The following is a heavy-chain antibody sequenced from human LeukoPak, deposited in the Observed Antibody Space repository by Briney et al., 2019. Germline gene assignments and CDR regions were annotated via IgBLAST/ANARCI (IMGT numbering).Heavy chain of an antibody. CDR1: GGTFSSYT. V-gene: IGHV1-69*02. Sequence: ASVKVSCKASGGTFSSYTISWVRQAPGQGLEWMGRIIPILGIANYAQKFQGRVTITADKSTSTAYMELSSLRSKDTAVYYCARRSSALDAFDIWGQGTMVTVSS. CDR3: ARRSSALDAFDI. CDR2: IIPILGIA. D-gene: IGHD6-25*01. J-gene: IGHJ3*02.